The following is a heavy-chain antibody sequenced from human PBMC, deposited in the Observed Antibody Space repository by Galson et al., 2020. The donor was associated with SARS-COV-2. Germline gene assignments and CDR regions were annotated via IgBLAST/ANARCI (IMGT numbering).Heavy chain of an antibody. Sequence: SETLSLTCTVSGGSISSSIYFWGWIRQPPGKGLPWIGTTYDSGSTYYDPSLKSRLTISVDTSKNQFSLKLSSVTAADTAVYYCASHGRGELLFPFNYWGQRILVIVSS. J-gene: IGHJ4*02. D-gene: IGHD1-26*01. V-gene: IGHV4-39*01. CDR1: GGSISSSIYF. CDR2: TYDSGST. CDR3: ASHGRGELLFPFNY.